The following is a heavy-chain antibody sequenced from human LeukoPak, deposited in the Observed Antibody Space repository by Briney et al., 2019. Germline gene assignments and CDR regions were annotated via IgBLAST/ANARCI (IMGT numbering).Heavy chain of an antibody. CDR3: AKEGIAVAGTAWFDD. CDR2: ISGSGATT. J-gene: IGHJ4*02. CDR1: GFTFSSYA. Sequence: GGSLRLSCAASGFTFSSYAMSWVRQAPGKGLEWVSVISGSGATTYYADSVKGRFTISRDNSKNTLYLQMNSLRADDTAVYYCAKEGIAVAGTAWFDDWGQGTLVTVSS. V-gene: IGHV3-23*01. D-gene: IGHD6-19*01.